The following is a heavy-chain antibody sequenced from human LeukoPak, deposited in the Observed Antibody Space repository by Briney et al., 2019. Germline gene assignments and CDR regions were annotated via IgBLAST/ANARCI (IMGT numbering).Heavy chain of an antibody. Sequence: GGSLRLSCAASGFTFSSYAMSWVRQAPGKGLEWVSAISGSGGSTYYADSVKGRFTISRDNSKNTLYLQMNSLRAEDTAAYYCAKDGYSSGWAPFDYWGQGTLVTVSS. V-gene: IGHV3-23*01. J-gene: IGHJ4*02. D-gene: IGHD6-19*01. CDR1: GFTFSSYA. CDR2: ISGSGGST. CDR3: AKDGYSSGWAPFDY.